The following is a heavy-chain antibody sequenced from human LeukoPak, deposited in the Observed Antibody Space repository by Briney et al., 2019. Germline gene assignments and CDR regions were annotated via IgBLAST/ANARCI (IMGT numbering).Heavy chain of an antibody. Sequence: GGSLRLSCAASGFTFSSYSMNWVRQAPGKGLEWVSGISGSGGRTYYAESVKGRFTISRDNSKKTLYLQMNSLRAEDTAVYYCAKNRGYCSGGSCWYMDVWGKGTTVTVSS. CDR2: ISGSGGRT. J-gene: IGHJ6*03. CDR3: AKNRGYCSGGSCWYMDV. CDR1: GFTFSSYS. V-gene: IGHV3-23*01. D-gene: IGHD2-15*01.